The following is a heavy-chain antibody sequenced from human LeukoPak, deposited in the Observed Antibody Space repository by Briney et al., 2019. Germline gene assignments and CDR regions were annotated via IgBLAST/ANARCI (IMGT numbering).Heavy chain of an antibody. D-gene: IGHD3-22*01. CDR1: GFTFSSYW. CDR3: ARGLVVSLDY. V-gene: IGHV3-7*02. CDR2: IKQDGSEK. J-gene: IGHJ4*02. Sequence: GGSLRLSCAASGFTFSSYWMSWVRQAPGKGLEWVANIKQDGSEKYYVDSVKGRFTISRDNSKNTLYLQMNSLRAEDTAIYYCARGLVVSLDYWGQGTLVTVSS.